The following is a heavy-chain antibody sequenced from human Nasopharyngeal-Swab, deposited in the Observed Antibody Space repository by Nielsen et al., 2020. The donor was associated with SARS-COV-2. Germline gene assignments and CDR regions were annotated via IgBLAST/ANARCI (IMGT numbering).Heavy chain of an antibody. J-gene: IGHJ5*02. CDR3: ARAIKIFGAVVGSFDP. V-gene: IGHV4-39*07. CDR1: AGSMTSHYYY. CDR2: IFYSGPT. Sequence: SETLSLTCTVSAGSMTSHYYYWGWILQPPEKGLDWFGRIFYSGPTYYNPSLKSRVTISLDTSKNQFSLKLNSLTAADTAVYFCARAIKIFGAVVGSFDPWGQGTLVTVSS. D-gene: IGHD3-3*01.